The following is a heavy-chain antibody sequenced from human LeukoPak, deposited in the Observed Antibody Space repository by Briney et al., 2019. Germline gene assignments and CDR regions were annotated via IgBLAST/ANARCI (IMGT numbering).Heavy chain of an antibody. CDR1: GFTFSSYS. CDR2: ISSGSSYI. V-gene: IGHV3-21*01. Sequence: PGGSLRLSCAASGFTFSSYSMKWVRQAPGKGLEWVSSISSGSSYIYYADSVKGRFTVSRDNAKNSLYLQMSSLRAEDTAVYYCARDYDSSADDYFDYWGQGTLVTVSS. D-gene: IGHD3-22*01. J-gene: IGHJ4*02. CDR3: ARDYDSSADDYFDY.